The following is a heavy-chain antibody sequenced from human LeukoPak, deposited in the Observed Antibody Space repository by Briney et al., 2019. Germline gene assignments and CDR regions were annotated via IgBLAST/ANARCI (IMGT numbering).Heavy chain of an antibody. CDR2: IRYDGSNK. J-gene: IGHJ4*02. D-gene: IGHD5-18*01. V-gene: IGHV3-30*02. CDR1: GFTFSRYG. CDR3: AKEKYRGYSYGYRGSLIDD. Sequence: HPGGSLRLSCAASGFTFSRYGMHWVRQAPGKGLEWVAFIRYDGSNKYYADSVKGRFTISRDNSKNTLYLQMNSLRAEDTAVYYCAKEKYRGYSYGYRGSLIDDWGQGTLVTVSS.